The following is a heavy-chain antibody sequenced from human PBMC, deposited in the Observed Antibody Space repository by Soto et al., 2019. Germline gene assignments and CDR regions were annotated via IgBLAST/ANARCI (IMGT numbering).Heavy chain of an antibody. Sequence: SETLSLTYTVSGCSISRGDYYLSWIRQPPGKGLEWIGFIYYSGSTYSNPSLKSRVTISIDMSKNQFSLKLSSVTAADTAVYYCARGRGFDSSGYSGPKNWFDPWGQGTLVTVSS. CDR3: ARGRGFDSSGYSGPKNWFDP. J-gene: IGHJ5*02. CDR1: GCSISRGDYY. CDR2: IYYSGST. D-gene: IGHD3-22*01. V-gene: IGHV4-30-4*01.